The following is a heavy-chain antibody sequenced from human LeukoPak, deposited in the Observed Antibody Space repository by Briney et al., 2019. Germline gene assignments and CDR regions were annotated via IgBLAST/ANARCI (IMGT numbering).Heavy chain of an antibody. D-gene: IGHD6-13*01. CDR1: GFTFSSYS. J-gene: IGHJ6*02. Sequence: PGGSLRLSCAASGFTFSSYSMNWVRQAPGKGLEWVSSISSSSSYIYYADSVKGRFTISRDNSKNTLYLQMNSLRAEDTAVYYCANRAAAGTFLDYYYYYGMDVWGQGTAVTVSS. CDR2: ISSSSSYI. CDR3: ANRAAAGTFLDYYYYYGMDV. V-gene: IGHV3-21*04.